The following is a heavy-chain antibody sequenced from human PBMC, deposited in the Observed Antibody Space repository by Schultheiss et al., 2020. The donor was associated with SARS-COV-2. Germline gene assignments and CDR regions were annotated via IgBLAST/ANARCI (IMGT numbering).Heavy chain of an antibody. J-gene: IGHJ6*02. CDR2: ISGSGGST. CDR1: GFTFSSYG. V-gene: IGHV3-23*01. Sequence: GGSLRLSCAASGFTFSSYGMHWVRQAPGKGLEWVSAISGSGGSTYYADSVKGRFTISRDNSKNTLYLQMNSLRAEDTAVYYCARKGPRSDYYGMDVWGQGTTVTVSS. CDR3: ARKGPRSDYYGMDV.